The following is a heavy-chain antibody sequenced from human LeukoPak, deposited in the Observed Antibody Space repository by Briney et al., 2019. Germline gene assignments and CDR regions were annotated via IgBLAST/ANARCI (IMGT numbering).Heavy chain of an antibody. J-gene: IGHJ3*02. D-gene: IGHD3-10*01. CDR1: GGSISSSSYY. V-gene: IGHV4-39*07. Sequence: SETLSLTCTVSGGSISSSSYYWSWIRQPPGKGLEWIGNIYYSGSTYCDPSLKSRVTISVDKSKNQFSLQLTSVTAADTAVYYCARPFWFGESGARMGAFDIWGQGTMVTVSS. CDR3: ARPFWFGESGARMGAFDI. CDR2: IYYSGST.